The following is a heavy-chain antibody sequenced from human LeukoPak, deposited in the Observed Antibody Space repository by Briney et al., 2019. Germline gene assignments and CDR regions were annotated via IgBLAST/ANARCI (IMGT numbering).Heavy chain of an antibody. J-gene: IGHJ4*02. CDR2: INHSGST. CDR3: ARGMGFGY. V-gene: IGHV4-34*01. CDR1: GGSFRGYY. Sequence: PSETLSLTCTVYGGSFRGYYWSWIRQTPGKGLEWIGEINHSGSTNYNPSLKSRVTISVDTSKNQFSLKLSSVTAADTAVYYCARGMGFGYWGQGTLVTVSS. D-gene: IGHD3-16*01.